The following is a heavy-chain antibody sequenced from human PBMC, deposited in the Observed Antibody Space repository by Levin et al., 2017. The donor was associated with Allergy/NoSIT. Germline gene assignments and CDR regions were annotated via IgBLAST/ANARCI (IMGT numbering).Heavy chain of an antibody. V-gene: IGHV3-64*01. J-gene: IGHJ4*02. Sequence: GESLKISCAASGFTFSSYAMHWVRQAPGKGLEYVSAISSNGGSTYYANSVKGRFTISRDNSKNTLYLQMGSLRAEDMAVYYCATGGRAAAGHGYYWGQGTLVTVSS. D-gene: IGHD6-13*01. CDR1: GFTFSSYA. CDR3: ATGGRAAAGHGYY. CDR2: ISSNGGST.